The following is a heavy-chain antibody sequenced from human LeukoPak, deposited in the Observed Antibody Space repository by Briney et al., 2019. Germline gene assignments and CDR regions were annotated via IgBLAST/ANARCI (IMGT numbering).Heavy chain of an antibody. J-gene: IGHJ4*02. CDR2: INPDGSET. Sequence: GGSLRLSCADSGFTFSSHWMNSVRQAPGRGLEWVGNINPDGSETYYVNSMKVRFTISRDNAKDSVYLQMNTLRVEDTALYYCLGGADRGWGQGTLVTVSS. V-gene: IGHV3-7*01. D-gene: IGHD6-25*01. CDR1: GFTFSSHW. CDR3: LGGADRG.